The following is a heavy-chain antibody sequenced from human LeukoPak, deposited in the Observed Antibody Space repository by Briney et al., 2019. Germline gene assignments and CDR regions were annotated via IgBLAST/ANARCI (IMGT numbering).Heavy chain of an antibody. CDR1: GFTFSSYA. Sequence: GGSLRLSCAASGFTFSSYAMTWVRQAPGKGLEWVSTVSGSGGSTYYADSVKGRFTISRDNAKNSLYLQMNSLRAEDTAVYYCARDLWFGESYFDYWGQGTLVTVSS. CDR3: ARDLWFGESYFDY. V-gene: IGHV3-23*01. CDR2: VSGSGGST. D-gene: IGHD3-10*01. J-gene: IGHJ4*02.